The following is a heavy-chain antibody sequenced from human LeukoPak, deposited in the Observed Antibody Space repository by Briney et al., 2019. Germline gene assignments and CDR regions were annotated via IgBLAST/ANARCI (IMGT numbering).Heavy chain of an antibody. Sequence: PGGSLRLSCVASGFTFRNYGMHWVRQAPGKGLEGGAFIRYDESDKYYADSVKGPFTISRDNSKKTLYVQMNSLRAEDTAMYYCAKNMNYYYMDVWGTGTTVTVSS. CDR1: GFTFRNYG. CDR3: AKNMNYYYMDV. J-gene: IGHJ6*03. CDR2: IRYDESDK. D-gene: IGHD2/OR15-2a*01. V-gene: IGHV3-30*02.